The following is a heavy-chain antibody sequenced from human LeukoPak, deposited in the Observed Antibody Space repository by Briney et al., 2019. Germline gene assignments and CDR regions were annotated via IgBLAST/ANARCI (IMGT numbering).Heavy chain of an antibody. CDR1: GGSISSYY. D-gene: IGHD3-22*01. J-gene: IGHJ4*02. V-gene: IGHV4-59*12. CDR2: IYHSGST. Sequence: PSETLSLTCTVSGGSISSYYWSWIRQPPGKGLEWIGYIYHSGSTYYNPSLKSRVTISVDRSKNQFSLKLSSVTAADTAVYYCARDSSGSFDYWGQGTLVTVSS. CDR3: ARDSSGSFDY.